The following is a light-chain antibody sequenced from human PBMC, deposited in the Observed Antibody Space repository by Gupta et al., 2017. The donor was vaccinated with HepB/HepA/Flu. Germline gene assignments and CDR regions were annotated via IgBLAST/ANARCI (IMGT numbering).Light chain of an antibody. CDR1: QSISSY. J-gene: IGKJ2*04. CDR2: AAS. CDR3: QQSYSTPSCS. Sequence: DIQMTQSPSSLSASVGDRVTITCRASQSISSYLNWHQQKPGKAPKLLIYAASSLQSGVPSRFSGSGSGTDFTLTISSLQPEDFATYYCQQSYSTPSCSFGQGTKLEIK. V-gene: IGKV1-39*01.